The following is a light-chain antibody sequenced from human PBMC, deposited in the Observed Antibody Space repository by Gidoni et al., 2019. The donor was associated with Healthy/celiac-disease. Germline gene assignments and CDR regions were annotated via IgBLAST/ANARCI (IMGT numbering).Light chain of an antibody. V-gene: IGKV3-11*01. J-gene: IGKJ4*01. CDR1: QSVSSY. CDR3: QQRSNWLSLT. CDR2: DAS. Sequence: EIVFTQSPATLSLSPGERATLSCRASQSVSSYLAWYQQKPGQAPRLLIYDASNRATGIPARFSGSGSGTDFTLTISSLEPEDFAVYYCQQRSNWLSLTFGGGNKVEIK.